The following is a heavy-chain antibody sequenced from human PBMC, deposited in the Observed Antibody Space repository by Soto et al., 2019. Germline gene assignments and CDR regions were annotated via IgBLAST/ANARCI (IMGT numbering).Heavy chain of an antibody. CDR2: ISAYNGNT. Sequence: XSVKVSCTASGYTFTSYGIIWVRQAPGQGLEWMGWISAYNGNTNYAQKLQGRVTMTTDTSTSTAYMELRSLRSDDTAVYYCARAEYCSSTSCSFDYWGQGTLVTVSS. V-gene: IGHV1-18*04. J-gene: IGHJ4*02. CDR1: GYTFTSYG. CDR3: ARAEYCSSTSCSFDY. D-gene: IGHD2-2*01.